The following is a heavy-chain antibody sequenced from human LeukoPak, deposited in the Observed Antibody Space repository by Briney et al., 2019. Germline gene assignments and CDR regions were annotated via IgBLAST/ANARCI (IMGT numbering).Heavy chain of an antibody. D-gene: IGHD3-10*01. Sequence: SVKVSCKASGGTFSSYAISWVRQAPGQGLEWMGGIIPIFGTANYAQKFQGRVTITADESTSTAYVELSSLRSEDTAVYYCARGLVRGVHYYFDYWGQGTLVTVSS. CDR3: ARGLVRGVHYYFDY. J-gene: IGHJ4*02. V-gene: IGHV1-69*13. CDR2: IIPIFGTA. CDR1: GGTFSSYA.